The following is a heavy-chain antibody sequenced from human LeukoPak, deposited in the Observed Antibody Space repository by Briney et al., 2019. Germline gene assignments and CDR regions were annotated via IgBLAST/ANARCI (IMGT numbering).Heavy chain of an antibody. J-gene: IGHJ4*02. V-gene: IGHV3-21*01. Sequence: GGSLRLSCAASGFTFSSYSMNWVRQAPGKGLEWVSSISSGSGYIYYADSVKGRFTISRDNAKNSLYLQMNSLRAEDTAVYYCARDPPRDYWGQGTLVTVSS. CDR2: ISSGSGYI. CDR3: ARDPPRDY. CDR1: GFTFSSYS.